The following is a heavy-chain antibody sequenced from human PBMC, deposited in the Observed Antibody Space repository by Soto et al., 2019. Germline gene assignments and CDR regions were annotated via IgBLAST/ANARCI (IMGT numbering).Heavy chain of an antibody. V-gene: IGHV3-33*01. J-gene: IGHJ4*02. CDR1: GFTFSSFG. CDR3: ARDFQGAYSSDY. D-gene: IGHD5-12*01. Sequence: QVQLVESGGGVVQPGMSLRLSCAASGFTFSSFGMHWVRQAPGKGLEWVAIIWYDGTNKYYADSLKGRFTISRDNSKNTLYLQMNSLSAEDTALYYCARDFQGAYSSDYWGQGTLVTVSS. CDR2: IWYDGTNK.